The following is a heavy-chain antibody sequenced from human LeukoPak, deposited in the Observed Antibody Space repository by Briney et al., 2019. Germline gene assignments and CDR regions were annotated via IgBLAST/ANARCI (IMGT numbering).Heavy chain of an antibody. CDR2: ISGSGGST. J-gene: IGHJ5*01. D-gene: IGHD6-6*01. V-gene: IGHV3-23*01. CDR1: GFSFSSYV. Sequence: GGSLRLSWAASGFSFSSYVMSWVRQARGKGLEWVSAISGSGGSTYYADSVRGRFAISRDNSKNTLYVQMNSLRAEDTAVYYCAKGFSPTSIATRPFDSWGQGTLVTVSS. CDR3: AKGFSPTSIATRPFDS.